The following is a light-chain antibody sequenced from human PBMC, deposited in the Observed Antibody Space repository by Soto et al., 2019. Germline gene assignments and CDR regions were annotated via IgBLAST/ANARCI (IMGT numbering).Light chain of an antibody. J-gene: IGKJ1*01. CDR2: DTS. CDR1: QSVGGNS. CDR3: QQYQNSPRT. V-gene: IGKV3-20*01. Sequence: ETVLTQSPGTLALSPGERATVSCGASQSVGGNSLAWYQQRPGQAPRLLIYDTSKRATGIPDRFSGSGSGTDFTLPISRLEPADFAVYYCQQYQNSPRTFGQGTKVEIK.